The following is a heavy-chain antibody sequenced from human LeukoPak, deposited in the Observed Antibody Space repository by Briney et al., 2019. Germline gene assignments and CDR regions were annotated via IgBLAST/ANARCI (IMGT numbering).Heavy chain of an antibody. D-gene: IGHD3-10*01. Sequence: ASVKVSCKASGNIFTNYHLHWVRLAPGRGLEWMGAVYTDGGTITNTRSFQDRVTMTRDVSTRTVYMELSSLDSEDTAVYYCATEAPGSYRFDNWGQEILVTVSS. CDR2: VYTDGGTI. J-gene: IGHJ4*02. CDR1: GNIFTNYH. V-gene: IGHV1-46*01. CDR3: ATEAPGSYRFDN.